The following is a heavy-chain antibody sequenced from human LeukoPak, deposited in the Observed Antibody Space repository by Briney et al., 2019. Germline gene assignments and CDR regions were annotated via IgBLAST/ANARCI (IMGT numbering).Heavy chain of an antibody. Sequence: GGSLRLSCAASGFIFNNYGLIWVRQAPGKGLEWVSAISNDGGGTQYADFVEGRFTISRDNSKNTLFLQMSSLRAEDTALYYCAKGSSGYFADPWGQGTLVTVSS. CDR1: GFIFNNYG. D-gene: IGHD3-22*01. J-gene: IGHJ5*02. CDR3: AKGSSGYFADP. V-gene: IGHV3-23*01. CDR2: ISNDGGGT.